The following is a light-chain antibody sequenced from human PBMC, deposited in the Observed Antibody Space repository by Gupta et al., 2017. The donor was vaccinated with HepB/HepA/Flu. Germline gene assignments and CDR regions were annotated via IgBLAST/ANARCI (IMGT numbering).Light chain of an antibody. V-gene: IGLV6-57*03. J-gene: IGLJ2*01. CDR1: SGSIASNY. CDR3: QSYDSSNVV. CDR2: EDN. Sequence: FMLTQRHSVSESPGKTVTISCTRSSGSIASNYVQWYQQRPGSAPTTVIYEDNQRPSGVPDRFSGSIDSSSNSASLTISGLKTEDEADYYCQSYDSSNVVFGGGTKLTVL.